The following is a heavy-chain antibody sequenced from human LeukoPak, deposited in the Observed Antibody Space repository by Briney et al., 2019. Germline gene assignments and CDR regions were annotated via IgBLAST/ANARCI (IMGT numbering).Heavy chain of an antibody. CDR2: IYHSGST. CDR3: ARGYYYDSSGYYWPWYFDL. Sequence: PSETLSLTCAVSGGSISSGGYSWSWIRQPPGKGLEWIGYIYHSGSTYYNPSLKSRVTISVDRSKNQFSLKLSSVTAADTAVYYCARGYYYDSSGYYWPWYFDLWGRGTLVTVSS. V-gene: IGHV4-30-2*01. D-gene: IGHD3-22*01. CDR1: GGSISSGGYS. J-gene: IGHJ2*01.